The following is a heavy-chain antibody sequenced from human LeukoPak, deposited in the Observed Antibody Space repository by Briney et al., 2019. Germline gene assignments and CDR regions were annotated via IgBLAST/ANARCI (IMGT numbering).Heavy chain of an antibody. V-gene: IGHV6-1*01. J-gene: IGHJ4*02. D-gene: IGHD2-8*02. CDR1: GDIVSNNSAV. Sequence: SQTLSLTCAISGDIVSNNSAVWNWNRQSPSRGLEWLGRTYYRSKWYNDYGASVKSRITVNPDTSKNQFSLQLNSVTPEDTAVYYCVRSQYWRFDDWGQGTLVTVSS. CDR3: VRSQYWRFDD. CDR2: TYYRSKWYN.